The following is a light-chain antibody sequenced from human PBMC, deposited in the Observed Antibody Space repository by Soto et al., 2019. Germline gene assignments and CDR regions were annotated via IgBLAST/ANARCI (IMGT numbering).Light chain of an antibody. V-gene: IGKV3-20*01. Sequence: EIVLTQSPGTLSLSPGDRATLSCMASQSVSSSYLAWYQQKPGQAPRLLIYGASSRATGIPDRFSGSGSGTDFTLTINRLEPEDFAVYYCQQYGSSPNTFGQGTKVEIE. CDR3: QQYGSSPNT. CDR1: QSVSSSY. J-gene: IGKJ2*01. CDR2: GAS.